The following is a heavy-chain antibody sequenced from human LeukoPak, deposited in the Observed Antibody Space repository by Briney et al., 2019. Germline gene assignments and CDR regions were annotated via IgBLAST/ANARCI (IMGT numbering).Heavy chain of an antibody. CDR2: IYYSGST. V-gene: IGHV4-59*08. D-gene: IGHD3-10*01. CDR3: ARRPITMVRGVPGWFDP. Sequence: SETLSLTCTVSGGSISSYYWSWIRQPPGKGLEWIGYIYYSGSTNYNPSLKSRVTISVDTSKNQFSLKLSSVTAADTAVYYCARRPITMVRGVPGWFDPWGQGTLVTVSS. CDR1: GGSISSYY. J-gene: IGHJ5*02.